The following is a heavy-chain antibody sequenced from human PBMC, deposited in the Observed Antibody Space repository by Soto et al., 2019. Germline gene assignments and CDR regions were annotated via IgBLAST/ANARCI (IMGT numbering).Heavy chain of an antibody. J-gene: IGHJ4*01. D-gene: IGHD3-10*02. Sequence: GGSLRLSCAASGFTFGSAWINWVRQTPGRGLEWVGRIKSEADGGTTDFAARVRGRFVISRDDSRDMMYMQMNSLKTEDTGVYYCTTDSLFTQMLVRFDFWGLGTLVTVSS. CDR2: IKSEADGGTT. CDR3: TTDSLFTQMLVRFDF. CDR1: GFTFGSAW. V-gene: IGHV3-15*07.